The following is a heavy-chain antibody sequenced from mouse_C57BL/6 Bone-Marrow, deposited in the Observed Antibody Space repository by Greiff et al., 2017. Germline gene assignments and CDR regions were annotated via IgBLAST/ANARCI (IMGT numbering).Heavy chain of an antibody. CDR2: INPNNGGT. D-gene: IGHD2-2*01. CDR1: GYTFTDYN. CDR3: ARRGGYIDY. Sequence: EVKLMESGPELVKPGASVKMSCKASGYTFTDYNMHWVKQSHGKSLEWIGYINPNNGGTSYNQKFKGKATLTVNKSSSTAYMELRSLTSEDSAVYYCARRGGYIDYWGQGTTLTVSS. J-gene: IGHJ2*01. V-gene: IGHV1-22*01.